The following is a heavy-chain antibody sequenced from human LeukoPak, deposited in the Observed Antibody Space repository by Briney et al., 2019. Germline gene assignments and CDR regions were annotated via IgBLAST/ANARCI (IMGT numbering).Heavy chain of an antibody. CDR2: ISWDGDNT. J-gene: IGHJ5*02. CDR3: AKDSGSGSYYPTNWFDP. Sequence: PGGSLRLSCAASGFTFDDYAMHWVRQAPGKGLEWVSLISWDGDNTYYADSVKGRFTISRDNSKNSLYLQMNSLRAEVTALYYCAKDSGSGSYYPTNWFDPWGQGTLVTVSS. V-gene: IGHV3-43D*03. CDR1: GFTFDDYA. D-gene: IGHD3-10*01.